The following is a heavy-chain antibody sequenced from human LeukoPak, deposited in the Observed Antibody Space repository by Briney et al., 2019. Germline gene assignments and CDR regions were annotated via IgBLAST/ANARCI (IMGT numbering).Heavy chain of an antibody. V-gene: IGHV3-33*01. J-gene: IGHJ4*02. CDR2: IWYDGSNK. CDR3: ARDWEPGSTWFFDY. Sequence: GGPLRPSCAASGFTFSSYGMHWVRQAPGKGLEWVAVIWYDGSNKYYADSVKGRFTISRDNSKNTLYLQMNSLRAEDTAVYYCARDWEPGSTWFFDYWGQGTLVTVSS. D-gene: IGHD6-13*01. CDR1: GFTFSSYG.